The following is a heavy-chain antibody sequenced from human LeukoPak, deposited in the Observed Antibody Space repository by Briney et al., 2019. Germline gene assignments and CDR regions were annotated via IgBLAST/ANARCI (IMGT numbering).Heavy chain of an antibody. CDR3: TTTITRGYLFDY. CDR2: IKSKTDGGTI. J-gene: IGHJ4*02. CDR1: EFTFTDAW. V-gene: IGHV3-15*01. D-gene: IGHD5-12*01. Sequence: GGSLRLSCAASEFTFTDAWMSWVRQAPGKGLEWVGRIKSKTDGGTIDYSAPVKGRFIISRDDSKNTLYLQMNSLKTEDTAVYYCTTTITRGYLFDYWGRGTLVTVSS.